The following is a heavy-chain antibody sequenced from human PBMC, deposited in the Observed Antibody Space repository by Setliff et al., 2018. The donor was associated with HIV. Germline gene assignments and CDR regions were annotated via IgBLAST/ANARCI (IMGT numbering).Heavy chain of an antibody. V-gene: IGHV4-39*01. CDR3: ASHLPPYSGNFDY. J-gene: IGHJ4*01. Sequence: PSETLSLTCTVSGGPISSSSYYWGWIRQPPGKGLEWIGTIYYSGNTYYNPSLKSRVTISVDTSKNQISLQLSSVTAADTAVYYCASHLPPYSGNFDYWGHGTLVTVSS. CDR1: GGPISSSSYY. D-gene: IGHD1-26*01. CDR2: IYYSGNT.